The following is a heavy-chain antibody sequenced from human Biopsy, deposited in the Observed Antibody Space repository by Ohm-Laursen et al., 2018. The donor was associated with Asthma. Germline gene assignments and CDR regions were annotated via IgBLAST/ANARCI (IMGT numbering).Heavy chain of an antibody. CDR1: GGTFSSYA. Sequence: SVKVSCKVSGGTFSSYAISWVRQAPGQGLEWMGGIIPVFGTSNYAQKFQGRVTFTADGSTSSAYMELSSLTSEDTAVYYCARAGALIVGATMGYWGQGTLVTVSS. CDR3: ARAGALIVGATMGY. V-gene: IGHV1-69*13. CDR2: IIPVFGTS. J-gene: IGHJ4*02. D-gene: IGHD1-26*01.